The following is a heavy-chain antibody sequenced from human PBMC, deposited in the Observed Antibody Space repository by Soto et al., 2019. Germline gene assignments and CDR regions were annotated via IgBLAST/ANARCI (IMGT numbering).Heavy chain of an antibody. Sequence: QVQLVESGGGVVQPGRSLRLSCAASGFTFSSYGMHWVRQAPGKGLEWVAVIWYDGSNKYYADSVKGRFTISRDNSKNTLYLQMNSLRAEDTAVYYCARSRVATQSWDYYYYGMDVWGQGTTVTVSS. CDR3: ARSRVATQSWDYYYYGMDV. D-gene: IGHD5-12*01. J-gene: IGHJ6*02. V-gene: IGHV3-33*01. CDR2: IWYDGSNK. CDR1: GFTFSSYG.